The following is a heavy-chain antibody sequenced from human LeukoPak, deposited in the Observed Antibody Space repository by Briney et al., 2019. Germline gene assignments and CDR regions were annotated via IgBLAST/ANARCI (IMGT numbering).Heavy chain of an antibody. CDR1: EFTFVRYA. CDR3: VRDPSYGSSWYYYMDV. Sequence: GGSLRLSCAASEFTFVRYAMNWVRQAPGKGLEWVSYISSSSFKIGYADSVKGRFTISRDNSNISLYLQMDSLRVEDTAVYYCVRDPSYGSSWYYYMDVWGKGTTVTVSS. CDR2: ISSSSFKI. D-gene: IGHD6-13*01. J-gene: IGHJ6*03. V-gene: IGHV3-48*04.